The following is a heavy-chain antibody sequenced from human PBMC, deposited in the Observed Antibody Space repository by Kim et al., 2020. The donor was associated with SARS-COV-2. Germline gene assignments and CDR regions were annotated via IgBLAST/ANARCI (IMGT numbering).Heavy chain of an antibody. CDR1: GFSFSTYW. CDR3: VKISTSLPGSDF. J-gene: IGHJ4*02. CDR2: TKRDGSAT. Sequence: GGSLRLSCAASGFSFSTYWMTWVRQAPAPPPQPPANTKRDGSATHSVDSVKGRFTISRDNAKHSLFLQMNSLGVEDTAVYYCVKISTSLPGSDFWGQGTLGSGSS. V-gene: IGHV3-7*01. D-gene: IGHD3-10*01.